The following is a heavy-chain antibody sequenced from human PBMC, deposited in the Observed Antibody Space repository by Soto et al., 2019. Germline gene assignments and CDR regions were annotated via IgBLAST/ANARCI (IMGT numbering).Heavy chain of an antibody. CDR3: ARGWGYYYDSSGYSSRGY. CDR1: GFTFSSYA. D-gene: IGHD3-22*01. CDR2: ISYDGSNK. Sequence: ESGGGVVQPGRSLRLSCAASGFTFSSYAMHWVRQAPGKGLEGVAVISYDGSNKYYADSVKGRFTISRDNSKNTLYLQMNSLRAEDTAVYYCARGWGYYYDSSGYSSRGYWGQGTLVTVSS. V-gene: IGHV3-30-3*01. J-gene: IGHJ4*02.